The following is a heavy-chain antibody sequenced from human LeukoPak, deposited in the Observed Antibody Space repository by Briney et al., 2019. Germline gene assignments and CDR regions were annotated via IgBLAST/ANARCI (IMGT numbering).Heavy chain of an antibody. CDR2: IIPIFGTA. V-gene: IGHV1-69*05. D-gene: IGHD6-19*01. CDR1: GGTFSSYA. Sequence: SVKVSCKASGGTFSSYAISWVRQAPGQGLEWMGGIIPIFGTANYAQKFQGRVTITTDESTSTAYMELSSLRSEDTAVYYCARDSSGWYYFDYWGQGTLVTVTS. J-gene: IGHJ4*02. CDR3: ARDSSGWYYFDY.